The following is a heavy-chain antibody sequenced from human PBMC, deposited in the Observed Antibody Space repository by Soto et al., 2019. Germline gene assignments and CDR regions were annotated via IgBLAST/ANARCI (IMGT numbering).Heavy chain of an antibody. D-gene: IGHD2-2*01. J-gene: IGHJ5*02. CDR2: IYSGGST. Sequence: GGSLRLSCAASGFTVSSNYMSWVRQAPGKGLEWVSVIYSGGSTYYADSVKGRFTISRDNSKNTLYLQMNSLRAEDTAMYYCARHDDCSNSPCSTGRWFDPWGQGTLVTVSS. V-gene: IGHV3-66*04. CDR3: ARHDDCSNSPCSTGRWFDP. CDR1: GFTVSSNY.